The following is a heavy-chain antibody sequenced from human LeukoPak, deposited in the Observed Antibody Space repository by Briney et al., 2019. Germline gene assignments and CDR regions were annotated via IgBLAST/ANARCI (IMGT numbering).Heavy chain of an antibody. CDR3: TRDLMDYDVSTGLHHYYMDV. D-gene: IGHD3-9*01. Sequence: PGGSLRLSCAASGFTFSNAWMSWVRQAPGKGLEWVPSISSSSSYIYYADSVKGRFTISRDNAKNSLYLQMNSLRVEDTAVYYCTRDLMDYDVSTGLHHYYMDVWGQGTTVTVSS. CDR1: GFTFSNAW. V-gene: IGHV3-21*01. J-gene: IGHJ6*02. CDR2: ISSSSSYI.